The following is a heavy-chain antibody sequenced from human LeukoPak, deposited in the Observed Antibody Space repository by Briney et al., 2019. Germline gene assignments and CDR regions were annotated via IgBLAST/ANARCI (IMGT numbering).Heavy chain of an antibody. CDR3: AKDRNDILTGSNY. V-gene: IGHV3-23*01. CDR1: GFTFSRYS. D-gene: IGHD3-9*01. Sequence: GGSLRLSCAASGFTFSRYSMYWVRQAPGKGLEWVSAISGSGGSTYYADSVKGRFTISRDNSKNTLYLQMNSLRAEDTAVYYCAKDRNDILTGSNYWGQGTLVTVSS. J-gene: IGHJ4*02. CDR2: ISGSGGST.